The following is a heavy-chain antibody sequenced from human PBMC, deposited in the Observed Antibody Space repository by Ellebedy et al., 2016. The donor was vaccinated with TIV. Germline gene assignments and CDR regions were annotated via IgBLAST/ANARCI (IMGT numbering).Heavy chain of an antibody. V-gene: IGHV1-69*04. Sequence: AASVKVSCKASGGTFSSYAISWVRQAPGQGLEWMGRIIPILGIANYAQKFQGRVTITADKSTSTAYMELSSLRSEDTAVYYCATLMVPRSVDYWGQGTLVTVSS. CDR2: IIPILGIA. CDR3: ATLMVPRSVDY. CDR1: GGTFSSYA. D-gene: IGHD2-8*01. J-gene: IGHJ4*02.